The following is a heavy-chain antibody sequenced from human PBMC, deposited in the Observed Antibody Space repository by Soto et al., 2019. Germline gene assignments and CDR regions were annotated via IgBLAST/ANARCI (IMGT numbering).Heavy chain of an antibody. CDR3: ARGHLYGSGSYGNNWFDP. CDR1: GFTFSSYD. J-gene: IGHJ5*02. D-gene: IGHD3-10*01. CDR2: IGTAGDT. Sequence: PGGSLRLSCAASGFTFSSYDMHWVRQATGKVLEWVSAIGTAGDTYYPGSVKGRFTISRENAKNSLYLQMNSLRAGDTAVYYCARGHLYGSGSYGNNWFDPWGQGTLVNVSS. V-gene: IGHV3-13*01.